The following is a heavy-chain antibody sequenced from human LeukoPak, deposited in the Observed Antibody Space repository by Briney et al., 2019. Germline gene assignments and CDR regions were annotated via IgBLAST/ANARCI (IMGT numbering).Heavy chain of an antibody. CDR3: AKDRTMIVVVTIDY. D-gene: IGHD3-22*01. V-gene: IGHV3-23*01. CDR1: GFTFSSYA. Sequence: PGGSLRLSCAASGFTFSSYAMSWVRQAPGKGLEWVSAISASGGSTYYADSVKGRFTISRDNSKNTLYLQMNSLSAEDTAVYYCAKDRTMIVVVTIDYWGQGTLVTVPS. CDR2: ISASGGST. J-gene: IGHJ4*02.